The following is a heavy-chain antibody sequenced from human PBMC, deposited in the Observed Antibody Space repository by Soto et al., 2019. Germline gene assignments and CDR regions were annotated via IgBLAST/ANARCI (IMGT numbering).Heavy chain of an antibody. CDR1: GFTFSTYW. V-gene: IGHV3-7*01. CDR3: VRDWSTFWGMDV. J-gene: IGHJ6*02. Sequence: CAASGFTFSTYWMNWVRQAPGKGLEWVANIKQDGSEKYYVDSVKGRFAISRDNAKDSLFLQMNNLRAEDTAVYYCVRDWSTFWGMDVWGQGTTVTVSS. CDR2: IKQDGSEK.